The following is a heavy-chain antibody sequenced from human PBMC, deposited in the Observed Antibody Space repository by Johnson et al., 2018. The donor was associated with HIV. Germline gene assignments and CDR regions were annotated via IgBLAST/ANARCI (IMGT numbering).Heavy chain of an antibody. V-gene: IGHV3-66*01. CDR1: GFTLSSNY. D-gene: IGHD6-13*01. CDR3: AIEFESAAGI. J-gene: IGHJ3*02. CDR2: MYSGGST. Sequence: EVQLVESGGGLVQPGGSLRLSCAASGFTLSSNYMSWVRQAPGKGLAWVPVMYSGGSTYYADSVKGRFTISRDNSKNTLYLQMNSLRAEDTDVYYCAIEFESAAGIWGQGTMVTVSS.